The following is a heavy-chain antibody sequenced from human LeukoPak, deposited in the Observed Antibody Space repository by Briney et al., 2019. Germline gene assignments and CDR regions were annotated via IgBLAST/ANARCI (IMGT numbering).Heavy chain of an antibody. CDR1: GGSISSSSYY. J-gene: IGHJ4*02. D-gene: IGHD5-12*01. CDR3: ARRVDIVATTYFDY. CDR2: VYYSGST. Sequence: PSETLSLTCTVSGGSISSSSYYWGWIRQPPGKGLEWIGSVYYSGSTYYNPSLKSRVTISVDTSKNQCSLKLSSVTAADTAVYYCARRVDIVATTYFDYWGQGTLVTVSS. V-gene: IGHV4-39*01.